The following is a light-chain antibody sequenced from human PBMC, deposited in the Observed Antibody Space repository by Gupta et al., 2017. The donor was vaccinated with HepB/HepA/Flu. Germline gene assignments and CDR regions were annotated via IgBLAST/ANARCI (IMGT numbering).Light chain of an antibody. Sequence: DIQMTQSPSSLSASVGDRVTITCQTSQDIDNYLNWYLQKPGKAPKLLIYSSSNLETGVPSRFSGSGYGTGFTFTSSSRQPEDIGKYYLQQYDDLNLFGGGTKVEIK. V-gene: IGKV1-33*01. J-gene: IGKJ4*01. CDR2: SSS. CDR1: QDIDNY. CDR3: QQYDDLNL.